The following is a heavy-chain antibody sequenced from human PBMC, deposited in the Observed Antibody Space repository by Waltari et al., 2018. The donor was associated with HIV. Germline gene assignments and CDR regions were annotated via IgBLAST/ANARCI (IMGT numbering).Heavy chain of an antibody. D-gene: IGHD3-22*01. J-gene: IGHJ4*02. CDR3: AAFPPMYSSGYYISGY. V-gene: IGHV4-39*01. Sequence: QLQLQESGPGLVKPSETLSLTCTVPAGPLSSRRYYWGWIRQPPGKGLEWIGSIYYSGSTYYNPSLKSRVTISVDTSKNQFSLKLSSVTAADTAVYYCAAFPPMYSSGYYISGYWGQGTLVTVSS. CDR1: AGPLSSRRYY. CDR2: IYYSGST.